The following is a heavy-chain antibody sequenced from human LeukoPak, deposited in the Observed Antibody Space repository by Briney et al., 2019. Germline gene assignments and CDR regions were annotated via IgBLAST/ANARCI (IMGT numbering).Heavy chain of an antibody. J-gene: IGHJ5*02. D-gene: IGHD2-2*01. CDR3: ARHYLSDGILSTFDP. Sequence: SETLSLTCTVSGGSISSSPYYWGWIRQPPGKGLEWIRTIYYRGSTYSNPSLNSRVTISLDTSKNQFSLRLRSVTAADTALYYCARHYLSDGILSTFDPWGQGTLVTVSS. CDR2: IYYRGST. CDR1: GGSISSSPYY. V-gene: IGHV4-39*01.